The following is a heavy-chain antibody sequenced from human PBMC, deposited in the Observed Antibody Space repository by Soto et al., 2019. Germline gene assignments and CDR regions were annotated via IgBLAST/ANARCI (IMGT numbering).Heavy chain of an antibody. CDR3: ATSQKGYNWNYFDH. CDR1: GGSISGSYYY. Sequence: PSETLSLTCAVSGGSISGSYYYWAWLRQSPGKGPEWIGSVFYTGFTSYNPSLESRVSVSVDTSKSQFSLKLSAVTAADTAVYYCATSQKGYNWNYFDHWGQGARVTVSS. V-gene: IGHV4-39*01. CDR2: VFYTGFT. D-gene: IGHD1-20*01. J-gene: IGHJ4*02.